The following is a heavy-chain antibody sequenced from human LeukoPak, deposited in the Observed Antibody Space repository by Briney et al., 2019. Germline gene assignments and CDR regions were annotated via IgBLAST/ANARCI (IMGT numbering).Heavy chain of an antibody. Sequence: SETLSLTCTVSGGSISSYYWSWIRQPPGKGLEWIGYIYYSGSTNYNPSLKSRVTISVDTSKNQFSLKLSSVTAADTAVYYCARAPRRFWFDPWGQGTLVTVSS. J-gene: IGHJ5*02. D-gene: IGHD3-3*01. V-gene: IGHV4-59*01. CDR1: GGSISSYY. CDR2: IYYSGST. CDR3: ARAPRRFWFDP.